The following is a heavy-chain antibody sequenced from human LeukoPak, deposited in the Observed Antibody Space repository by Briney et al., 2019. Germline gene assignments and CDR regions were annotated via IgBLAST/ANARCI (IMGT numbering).Heavy chain of an antibody. J-gene: IGHJ4*02. CDR2: ISGSGGST. CDR3: ARTPYDSSGYYFDY. V-gene: IGHV3-23*01. Sequence: GGSLRLSCAASGFTFSSYGMSWVRQAPGKGLEWVSAISGSGGSTYYADSVKGRFTISRDNAKNSLYLQMNSLRAEDTAVYYCARTPYDSSGYYFDYWGQGTLVTVSS. CDR1: GFTFSSYG. D-gene: IGHD3-22*01.